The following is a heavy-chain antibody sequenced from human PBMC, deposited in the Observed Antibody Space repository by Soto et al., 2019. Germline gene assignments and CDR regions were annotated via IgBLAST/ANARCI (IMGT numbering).Heavy chain of an antibody. D-gene: IGHD3-10*01. CDR3: AKDRYYYGSGSYYTYYYYGMDV. J-gene: IGHJ6*02. V-gene: IGHV3-30*18. CDR2: ISYDGSNK. CDR1: GFTFSSHG. Sequence: GGSLRLSCAASGFTFSSHGMHWVRQAPGKGLEWVAVISYDGSNKYYADSVKGRFTISRDNSKNTLYLQMNSLRAEDTAVYYCAKDRYYYGSGSYYTYYYYGMDVWGQGTTVTVSS.